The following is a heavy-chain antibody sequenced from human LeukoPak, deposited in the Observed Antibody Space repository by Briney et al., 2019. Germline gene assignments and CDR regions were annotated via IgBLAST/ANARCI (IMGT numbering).Heavy chain of an antibody. J-gene: IGHJ4*02. Sequence: ASVKVSCKVSGYTLTELSMHWVRQAPGKGLEWMGGFDPEDGETIYAQEFQGRVTMTEDTSTDTAYMELNSLRSEDTAVYYCAPGVDTAMGVFDYWGQGTLVTVSS. CDR3: APGVDTAMGVFDY. V-gene: IGHV1-24*01. CDR2: FDPEDGET. CDR1: GYTLTELS. D-gene: IGHD5-18*01.